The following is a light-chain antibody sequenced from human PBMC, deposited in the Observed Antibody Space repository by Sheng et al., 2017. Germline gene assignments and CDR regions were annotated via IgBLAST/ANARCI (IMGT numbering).Light chain of an antibody. CDR3: TSYTTSSGV. V-gene: IGLV2-14*01. J-gene: IGLJ3*02. CDR1: SSDVGGYNY. CDR2: DVS. Sequence: QSALTQPASVSGSPGQSITISCTGTSSDVGGYNYVSWYQQHPGKAPKLMIYDVSKRPSGVSNRFSASKSGNTASLTISGLQAEDEADYYCTSYTTSSGVFGGGTKLTVL.